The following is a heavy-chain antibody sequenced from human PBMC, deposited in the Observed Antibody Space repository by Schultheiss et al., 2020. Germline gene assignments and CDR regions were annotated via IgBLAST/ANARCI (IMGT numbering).Heavy chain of an antibody. V-gene: IGHV3-72*01. CDR1: GFTLSDYY. CDR3: ARDLGYCSTTTCYYGMDV. Sequence: GESLKISCAASGFTLSDYYMDWVRQAPGKGLEWVGHTRNKANSYTTEYAASVKGRFTISRDDSENSLYLQMNSLKTEDTAVYYCARDLGYCSTTTCYYGMDVWGQGTTVTVSS. CDR2: TRNKANSYTT. J-gene: IGHJ6*02. D-gene: IGHD2-2*01.